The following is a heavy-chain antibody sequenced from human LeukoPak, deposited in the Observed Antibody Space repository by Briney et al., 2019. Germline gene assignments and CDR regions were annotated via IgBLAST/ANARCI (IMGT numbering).Heavy chain of an antibody. CDR3: ARVVGLTGYSSSWYSGYYYYMDV. CDR2: IIPIFGTT. Sequence: SVKVSCQASGGTFSSYAISWVRQAPGQGLEWMGGIIPIFGTTNYAQKFQDRVTITADKSTSTAYMELSSLRSEDTAVYYCARVVGLTGYSSSWYSGYYYYMDVWGKGTTVTISS. D-gene: IGHD6-13*01. J-gene: IGHJ6*03. V-gene: IGHV1-69*06. CDR1: GGTFSSYA.